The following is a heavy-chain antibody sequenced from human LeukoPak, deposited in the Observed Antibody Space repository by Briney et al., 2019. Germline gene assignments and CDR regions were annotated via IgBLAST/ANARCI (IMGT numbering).Heavy chain of an antibody. CDR3: ARGYIGNSGRYYNYYMAV. V-gene: IGHV4-38-2*01. D-gene: IGHD1-26*01. Sequence: SETLSLTCAVSNYSISSGYHWGWTRQPPEKGLEWIGSISRSGSTYYSPSLKGRVTMSVDSSKNEFSLNLSSVTAADTAVYYCARGYIGNSGRYYNYYMAVWGKGTTVTVSS. CDR1: NYSISSGYH. CDR2: ISRSGST. J-gene: IGHJ6*03.